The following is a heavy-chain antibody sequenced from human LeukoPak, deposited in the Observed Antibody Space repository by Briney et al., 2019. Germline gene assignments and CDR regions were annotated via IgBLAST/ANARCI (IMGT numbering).Heavy chain of an antibody. J-gene: IGHJ4*02. Sequence: SQTLSLTCAISGDSIFTNNVAWNWIRQSPSRGLEWLGRTYYRSKWSFDYAVSVKSRITINADTSKNQFSLQLSSATPEDTAVYYCARGKYTSFDNWGQGTLVTVSS. CDR1: GDSIFTNNVA. CDR3: ARGKYTSFDN. CDR2: TYYRSKWSF. D-gene: IGHD6-6*01. V-gene: IGHV6-1*01.